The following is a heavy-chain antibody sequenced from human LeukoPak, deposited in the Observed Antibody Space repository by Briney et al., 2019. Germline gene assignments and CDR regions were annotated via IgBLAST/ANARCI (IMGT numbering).Heavy chain of an antibody. CDR3: ARGPTNSGSLDY. CDR1: GGSFSGYY. Sequence: SETLSLTCAVYGGSFSGYYWSWIRQPPGKGLEWIGEINHSGSTNYNPSLKSRVTISVDTSKNQFSLKLSSVTAADTAVYYCARGPTNSGSLDYWGQGTLVTVSS. CDR2: INHSGST. D-gene: IGHD1-26*01. V-gene: IGHV4-34*01. J-gene: IGHJ4*02.